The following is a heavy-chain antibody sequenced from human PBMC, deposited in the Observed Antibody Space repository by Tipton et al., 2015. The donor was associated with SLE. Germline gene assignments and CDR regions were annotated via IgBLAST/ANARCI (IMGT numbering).Heavy chain of an antibody. CDR3: ARDLPLGGVYGSYFDY. D-gene: IGHD5/OR15-5a*01. CDR2: ISYDGSNK. Sequence: SLRLSCAASGFTFSSYAMYWVRQAPGKGLEWVAVISYDGSNKYYADSVKGRFTISRDNSKNMVNLQMNSLRAEDTAVYYCARDLPLGGVYGSYFDYWGQGTLVTVSS. V-gene: IGHV3-30-3*01. J-gene: IGHJ4*02. CDR1: GFTFSSYA.